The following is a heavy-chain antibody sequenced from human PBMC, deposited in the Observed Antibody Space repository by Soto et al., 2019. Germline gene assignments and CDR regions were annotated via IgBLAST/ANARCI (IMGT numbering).Heavy chain of an antibody. Sequence: GESLKISCKGSGYSFTSYWIGWVRQMPGKGLEWMGIIYPGDSDTRYSPSFQGQVTISADKSISTAYLQWSSLKASDTAMYYCASLTKSTTPQYYYYYGMDVWGQGTTVTVSS. D-gene: IGHD4-17*01. CDR2: IYPGDSDT. CDR1: GYSFTSYW. CDR3: ASLTKSTTPQYYYYYGMDV. V-gene: IGHV5-51*01. J-gene: IGHJ6*02.